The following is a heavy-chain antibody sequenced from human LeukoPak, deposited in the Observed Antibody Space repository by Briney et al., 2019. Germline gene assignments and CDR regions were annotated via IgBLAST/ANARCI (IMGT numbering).Heavy chain of an antibody. D-gene: IGHD2/OR15-2a*01. Sequence: GGSLRLSCAASGFIFSTYGMHWVRQAPGKGLEWVAVISYDGSKEYYAESVKGRFTISRDNSKNTLYLQMNSLRAEDTAVYFCAKDLLAIVYYYYGMDVWGQGTTVTVSS. CDR1: GFIFSTYG. CDR3: AKDLLAIVYYYYGMDV. CDR2: ISYDGSKE. J-gene: IGHJ6*02. V-gene: IGHV3-30*18.